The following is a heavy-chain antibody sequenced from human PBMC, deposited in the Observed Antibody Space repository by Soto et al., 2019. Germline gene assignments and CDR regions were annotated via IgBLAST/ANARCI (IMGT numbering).Heavy chain of an antibody. D-gene: IGHD3-16*02. J-gene: IGHJ3*02. CDR2: IGTAGDT. CDR1: GFTFSSYD. V-gene: IGHV3-13*01. Sequence: GGSLRLSCAASGFTFSSYDMHWVCQATGKGLEWVSAIGTAGDTYYPGSVKGRFTISRENAKNSLYLQMNSLRAGDTAVYYCARATIWGSYHLDAFDIWGQGTMVTVSS. CDR3: ARATIWGSYHLDAFDI.